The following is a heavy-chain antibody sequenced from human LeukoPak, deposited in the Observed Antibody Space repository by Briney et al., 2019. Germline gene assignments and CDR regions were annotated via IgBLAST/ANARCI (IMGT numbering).Heavy chain of an antibody. CDR1: GFTFSNND. J-gene: IGHJ4*02. CDR2: IGSAGDT. Sequence: PGGSLRLSCVVSGFTFSNNDMHWVRQTTGKGLEWVSAIGSAGDTYYADSVKGRFTISRENAKQSLYLQMNSLRADDTAVYYCVSQPDSARYGFDYWGQGTQVTVSS. D-gene: IGHD1-14*01. V-gene: IGHV3-13*01. CDR3: VSQPDSARYGFDY.